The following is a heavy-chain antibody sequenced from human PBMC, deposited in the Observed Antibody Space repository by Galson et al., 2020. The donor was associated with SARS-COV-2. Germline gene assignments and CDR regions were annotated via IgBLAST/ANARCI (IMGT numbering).Heavy chain of an antibody. V-gene: IGHV1-18*04. CDR2: ISTYNGDT. J-gene: IGHJ4*02. CDR3: ARLRNDYYDSSGYESLDY. D-gene: IGHD3-22*01. Sequence: ASVNVSCKPPGYTFSSNGISWVRQAPGQGREWMGWISTYNGDTNYAQKLTGRVTMTTDTSTSTAYMELRSLRSDDTAVYYCARLRNDYYDSSGYESLDYWGQGTLVTVSS. CDR1: GYTFSSNG.